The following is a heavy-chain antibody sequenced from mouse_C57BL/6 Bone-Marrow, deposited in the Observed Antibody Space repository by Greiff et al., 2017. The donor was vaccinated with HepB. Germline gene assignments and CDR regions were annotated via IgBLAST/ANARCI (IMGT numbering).Heavy chain of an antibody. CDR3: ARRRSYYGSSYDFDY. CDR1: GYSFTGYY. V-gene: IGHV1-42*01. CDR2: INPSTGGT. D-gene: IGHD1-1*01. Sequence: EVQLQQSGPELVKPGASVKISCKASGYSFTGYYMNWVKQSPEKSLEWIGEINPSTGGTTYNQKFKAKATLTVDKSSSTAYMQLKSLTSEDSAVYYCARRRSYYGSSYDFDYWGQGTTLTVSS. J-gene: IGHJ2*01.